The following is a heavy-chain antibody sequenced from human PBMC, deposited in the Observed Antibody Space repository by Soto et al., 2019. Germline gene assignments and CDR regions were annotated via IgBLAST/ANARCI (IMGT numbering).Heavy chain of an antibody. Sequence: PGGSLRLSCAAPGFTFSNFGMHWVRQAPGKGLEWVASISSDRNITNYADSVKGRFTISRDSAKNSLYLQMNSLRAEDTAVYYCARVAPPQDYWGQGTLVTVSS. CDR2: ISSDRNIT. J-gene: IGHJ4*02. V-gene: IGHV3-48*04. CDR3: ARVAPPQDY. CDR1: GFTFSNFG.